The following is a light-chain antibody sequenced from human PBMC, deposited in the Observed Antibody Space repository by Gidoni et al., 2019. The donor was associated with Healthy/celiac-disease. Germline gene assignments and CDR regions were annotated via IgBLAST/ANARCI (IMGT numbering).Light chain of an antibody. V-gene: IGKV3-11*01. CDR3: QQRSNWPPLT. Sequence: DIVLTHSPTTLSLSPGERATLSCRASPSVSSYLAWYQQKPGQAPRLLIYDASNRATGIPARFSGSGSGKDFTLTISSLEPEDFAVYYCQQRSNWPPLTFGGGTKVEIK. CDR2: DAS. CDR1: PSVSSY. J-gene: IGKJ4*01.